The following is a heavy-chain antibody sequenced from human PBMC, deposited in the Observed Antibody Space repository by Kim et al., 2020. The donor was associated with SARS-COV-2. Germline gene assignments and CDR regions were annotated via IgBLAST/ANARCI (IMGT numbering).Heavy chain of an antibody. V-gene: IGHV1-18*01. Sequence: ASVKVSCKASGYTFSNYGISWVRLAPGQGLEWMGWISGSNGATKYAQKFQGRVTMTTDTSADTAYMELRSLRSDDTALYYYARAHYSTNSPFFYWGQGTLVTVSS. CDR1: GYTFSNYG. CDR3: ARAHYSTNSPFFY. CDR2: ISGSNGAT. J-gene: IGHJ4*02. D-gene: IGHD2-8*01.